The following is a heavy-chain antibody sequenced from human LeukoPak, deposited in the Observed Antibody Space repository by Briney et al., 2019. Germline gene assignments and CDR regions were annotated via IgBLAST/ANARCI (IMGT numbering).Heavy chain of an antibody. V-gene: IGHV4-59*08. CDR1: GGSISSYY. J-gene: IGHJ3*02. Sequence: SETLSLTCTVSGGSISSYYWSWLRQPPGKGLEWIGYIYYSGSTNYNPSLKSRVTISVDTSKNQFSLKLSSVTAADTAVYYCARHPYYYGSGSSVIDIWGQGTMVTVSS. CDR2: IYYSGST. CDR3: ARHPYYYGSGSSVIDI. D-gene: IGHD3-10*01.